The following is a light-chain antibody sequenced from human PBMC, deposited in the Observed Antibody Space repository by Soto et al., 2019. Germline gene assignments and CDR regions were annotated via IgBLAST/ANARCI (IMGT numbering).Light chain of an antibody. CDR1: QSISNY. CDR2: GAS. CDR3: QQYLNWPWT. J-gene: IGKJ1*01. Sequence: EIVMTQSPPTLSVSPGEGVTLSCKASQSISNYLASYQHKPGQAPRLLINGASFRATGFPARFSGSGSGEDFTLTISSVQAEDFAVYYCQQYLNWPWTSGQGTKVEIK. V-gene: IGKV3-15*01.